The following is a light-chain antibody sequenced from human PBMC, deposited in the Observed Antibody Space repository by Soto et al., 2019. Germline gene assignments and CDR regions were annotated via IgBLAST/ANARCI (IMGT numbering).Light chain of an antibody. J-gene: IGKJ5*01. CDR3: QKYNSALT. V-gene: IGKV1-27*01. CDR1: QDISNY. Sequence: DIQMTQSPSSLSASVGDRITITCRASQDISNYLAWYQQKPGKVPKLLIYSASTLQSGVPSRFSGSGSGTDFTLTSSSLQPEDVATYFCQKYNSALTFGQGTRLEIK. CDR2: SAS.